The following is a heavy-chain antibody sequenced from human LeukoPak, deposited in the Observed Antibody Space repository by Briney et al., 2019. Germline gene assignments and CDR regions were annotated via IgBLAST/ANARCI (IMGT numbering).Heavy chain of an antibody. CDR1: GYTFTGYY. D-gene: IGHD6-19*01. CDR3: ARDLGSGWYWFDP. CDR2: ANPKNGGT. Sequence: ASVKVSCKTSGYTFTGYYVHWVRQAPGQGLEWMGYANPKNGGTNYAQKFQGRITITRDTSINTAYMELSRLRSDDSAVYYCARDLGSGWYWFDPWGQGTLVTVSS. V-gene: IGHV1-2*02. J-gene: IGHJ5*02.